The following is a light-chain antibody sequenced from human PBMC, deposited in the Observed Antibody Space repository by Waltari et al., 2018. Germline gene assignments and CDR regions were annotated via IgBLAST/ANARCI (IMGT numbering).Light chain of an antibody. CDR1: QSISSW. J-gene: IGKJ2*01. Sequence: DLQMTQSPSTLSSSVGDIVTITCRASQSISSWLAWYQQKPGKTPKLLIYKASSLESGVPSRFSGSGSGTEFTLTISSLQPDDFATYYCQQYNSYPYTFGQGTKLEIK. V-gene: IGKV1-5*03. CDR3: QQYNSYPYT. CDR2: KAS.